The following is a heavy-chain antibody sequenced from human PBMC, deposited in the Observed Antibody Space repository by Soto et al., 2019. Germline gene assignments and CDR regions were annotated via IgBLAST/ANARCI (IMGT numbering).Heavy chain of an antibody. D-gene: IGHD3-22*01. Sequence: QVQLAESGGGVVLPGRSLRLSCAASGFTFSDYAMHWVRQAPGKGLEWLAVISCDGSHTDYTDSVRGRFTISRDNPRNTLLLQMSSLRAEDTAVYNCARGHYYDTAGYRPADSWGQGTLVTVSS. CDR1: GFTFSDYA. CDR3: ARGHYYDTAGYRPADS. V-gene: IGHV3-30-3*01. CDR2: ISCDGSHT. J-gene: IGHJ4*02.